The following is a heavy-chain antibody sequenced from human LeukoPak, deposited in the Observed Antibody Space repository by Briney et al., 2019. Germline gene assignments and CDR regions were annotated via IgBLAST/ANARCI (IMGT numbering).Heavy chain of an antibody. Sequence: SETLSLTCTVSGGSISSYYWSWIRQPPGKGLEWIGYIYYSGSTKYNPSLKSRVTISVDTSKNQFSLKLSSVTAADTAVYYCARVKDTSSCLDYWGQGTLVTVSS. V-gene: IGHV4-59*01. J-gene: IGHJ4*02. D-gene: IGHD6-13*01. CDR2: IYYSGST. CDR3: ARVKDTSSCLDY. CDR1: GGSISSYY.